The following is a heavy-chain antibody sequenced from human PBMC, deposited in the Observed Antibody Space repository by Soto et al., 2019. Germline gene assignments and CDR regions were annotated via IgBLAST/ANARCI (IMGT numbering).Heavy chain of an antibody. D-gene: IGHD2-15*01. CDR3: ARVPFVVAAHAEPYVAKRPNYYGMDV. CDR1: GFTFSSYA. Sequence: QVQLVESGGGVVQPGRSLRLSCAASGFTFSSYAMHWVRQAPGKGLEWVAVISYDGSNKYYADSVKGRFTISRDNSKNTLYLQMNSLRAEDTAVYYCARVPFVVAAHAEPYVAKRPNYYGMDVWGQGTTVTVSS. V-gene: IGHV3-30-3*01. CDR2: ISYDGSNK. J-gene: IGHJ6*02.